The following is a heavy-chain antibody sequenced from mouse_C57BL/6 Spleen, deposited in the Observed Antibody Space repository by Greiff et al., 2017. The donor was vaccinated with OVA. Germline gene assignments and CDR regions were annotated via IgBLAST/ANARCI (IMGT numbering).Heavy chain of an antibody. CDR2: IDPENGDT. V-gene: IGHV14-4*01. CDR3: TTPFFAY. Sequence: EVKLVESGAELVRPGASVKLSCTASGFNIKDDYMHWVKQRPEQGLEWIGWIDPENGDTEYASKFQGKATITADTSSNTAYLQLSSLTSEDTAVYYCTTPFFAYWGQGTLVTVSA. J-gene: IGHJ3*01. CDR1: GFNIKDDY.